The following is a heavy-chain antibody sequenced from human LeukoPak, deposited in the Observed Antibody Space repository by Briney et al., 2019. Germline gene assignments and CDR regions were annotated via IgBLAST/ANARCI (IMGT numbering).Heavy chain of an antibody. CDR3: ARAIAVAGPDAFDI. V-gene: IGHV4-61*02. J-gene: IGHJ3*02. CDR2: IYTSGST. D-gene: IGHD6-19*01. Sequence: SETLSLTCTVSGGSISSGSYYWSWIRQPAGKGLEWIGRIYTSGSTNYNPSLKSRVTISVDTSKNQFSLKLSSVTAADTAVYYCARAIAVAGPDAFDIWGQGTMVTVSS. CDR1: GGSISSGSYY.